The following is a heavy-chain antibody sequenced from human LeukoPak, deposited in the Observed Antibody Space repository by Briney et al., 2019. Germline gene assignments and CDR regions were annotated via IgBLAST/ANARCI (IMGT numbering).Heavy chain of an antibody. CDR3: ARDKVGMNWGSGSSTYYFDY. D-gene: IGHD7-27*01. V-gene: IGHV1-2*02. CDR2: INPNSGGT. J-gene: IGHJ4*02. CDR1: GYTFTGYY. Sequence: ASVKVSCKASGYTFTGYYMHWVRQAPGQGLGWMGWINPNSGGTNYAQKFQGRVTMTRDTSISTAYMELSRLRSDDTAVYYCARDKVGMNWGSGSSTYYFDYWGQGTLVTVSS.